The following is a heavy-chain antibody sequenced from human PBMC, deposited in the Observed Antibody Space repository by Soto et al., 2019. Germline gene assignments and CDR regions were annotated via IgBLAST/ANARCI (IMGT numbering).Heavy chain of an antibody. D-gene: IGHD1-26*01. CDR3: ASARWDH. Sequence: PSETLSLTCAVSGYSISSGYYWGWIRQPPGKGLEWIGSIYHSGSTYYNPSLKSRVTISVDTSKNQFSLKLSSVTAADTAVYYCASARWDHWGQGTLVTVSS. CDR1: GYSISSGYY. V-gene: IGHV4-38-2*01. J-gene: IGHJ4*02. CDR2: IYHSGST.